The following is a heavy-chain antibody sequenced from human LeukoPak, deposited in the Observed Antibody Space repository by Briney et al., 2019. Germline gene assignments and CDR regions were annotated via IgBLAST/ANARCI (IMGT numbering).Heavy chain of an antibody. J-gene: IGHJ5*02. D-gene: IGHD6-6*01. CDR1: GFTFTNYW. CDR3: ASXXYSSSSS. CDR2: INEDGSEK. V-gene: IGHV3-7*01. Sequence: PGGSLRLSCAASGFTFTNYWMIWVRQAPGKGLEWVANINEDGSEKYYVGSVEGRFTISRDNAKNSVFLQMNSLRDDDTAMYYCASXXYSSSSSWGQGTLVTVSS.